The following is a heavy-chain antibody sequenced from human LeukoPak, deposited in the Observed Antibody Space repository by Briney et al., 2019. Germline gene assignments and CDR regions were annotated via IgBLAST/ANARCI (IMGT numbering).Heavy chain of an antibody. V-gene: IGHV3-30*04. CDR3: AKGRAGMATIAGIDY. CDR2: ISYDGSYK. J-gene: IGHJ4*02. Sequence: PGGSLRLSCAASGFTFSSYAMHWVRQTPGKGLEWVAVISYDGSYKYYADSVKGRFTISRDNSKNTLYLQMNSLRAEDTAVYYCAKGRAGMATIAGIDYWGQGTLVTVSS. CDR1: GFTFSSYA. D-gene: IGHD5-24*01.